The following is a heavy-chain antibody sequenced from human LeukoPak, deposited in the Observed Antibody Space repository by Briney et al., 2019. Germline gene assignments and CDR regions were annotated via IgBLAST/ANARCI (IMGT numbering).Heavy chain of an antibody. CDR1: GGSISSYF. CDR2: ISYSASP. Sequence: SETLSLTCTVSGGSISSYFWNWIWQPPGKRREWVGYISYSASPTYTPSLKSRVTISLDTSKKQFSLRLSSVTAADTAVYYCASSQITMVRGVIMLDAFDIWGQGTMVTVSS. V-gene: IGHV4-59*01. J-gene: IGHJ3*02. D-gene: IGHD3-10*01. CDR3: ASSQITMVRGVIMLDAFDI.